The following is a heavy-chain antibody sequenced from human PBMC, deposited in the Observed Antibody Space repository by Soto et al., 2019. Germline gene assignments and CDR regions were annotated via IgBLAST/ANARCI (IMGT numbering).Heavy chain of an antibody. Sequence: QIHLVQSGAEVKKPGASVKVSCKGSGYGFTTYGITWVRQAPGQGLEWMAWISAHDGNTNYAQKPQGRVTGTRDTSTSTASMELRTLRYGDTAVYYCASGRYGDYWGQGALVTVSS. CDR3: ASGRYGDY. CDR2: ISAHDGNT. V-gene: IGHV1-18*01. D-gene: IGHD1-26*01. CDR1: GYGFTTYG. J-gene: IGHJ4*02.